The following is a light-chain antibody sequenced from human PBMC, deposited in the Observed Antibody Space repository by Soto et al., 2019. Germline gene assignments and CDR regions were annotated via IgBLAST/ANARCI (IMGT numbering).Light chain of an antibody. J-gene: IGKJ5*01. CDR3: QQRSNWPAIT. Sequence: EIVLTQSPATLSLSPGERATLSCRASQSVSSYLAWYQQKPGQAPRLLIYDASNRATGIPARFSGSGSGTDSTLTISILEPEDFPVYYCQQRSNWPAITFGQGTRLEMK. CDR2: DAS. V-gene: IGKV3-11*01. CDR1: QSVSSY.